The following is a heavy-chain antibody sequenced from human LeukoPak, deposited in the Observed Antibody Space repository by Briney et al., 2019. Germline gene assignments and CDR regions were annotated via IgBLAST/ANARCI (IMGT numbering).Heavy chain of an antibody. Sequence: SGGSPRLSCAASGFTFSDYYMSWIRQAPGKGLEWVSYISSSGSTIFYADSVKGRFTISRDNAKNSLYLQMNSLRAEDTAVYYCAKEDNWYGGYYFDYWGQGTLVTVSS. CDR1: GFTFSDYY. CDR2: ISSSGSTI. CDR3: AKEDNWYGGYYFDY. D-gene: IGHD1-26*01. J-gene: IGHJ4*02. V-gene: IGHV3-11*01.